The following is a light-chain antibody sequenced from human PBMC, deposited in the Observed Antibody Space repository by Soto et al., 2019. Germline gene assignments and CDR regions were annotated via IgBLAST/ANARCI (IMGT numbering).Light chain of an antibody. CDR3: QQYNNWVT. CDR1: QSVGSN. J-gene: IGKJ3*01. Sequence: DIVMTQSPATLSVSAGERVTLSCRASQSVGSNLAWYHQKPGQAPRLLIYGASTRATGIPARFSGSGSGTEFTLTISSLQSEDFAVYYCQQYNNWVTFGPGTKVEIK. CDR2: GAS. V-gene: IGKV3-15*01.